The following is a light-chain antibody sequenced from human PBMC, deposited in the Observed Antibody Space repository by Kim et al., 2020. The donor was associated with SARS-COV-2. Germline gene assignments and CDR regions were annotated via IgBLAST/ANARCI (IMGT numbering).Light chain of an antibody. CDR3: NSRDSSGNHVV. Sequence: ALGQTVRITWQGNSLRLYYASWYQQKPGQAPVLVIYGKNNRPSGIPDRFSGSSSGNTASLTITGAQAEDEADYYCNSRDSSGNHVVFGGGTQLTVL. CDR2: GKN. J-gene: IGLJ2*01. CDR1: SLRLYY. V-gene: IGLV3-19*01.